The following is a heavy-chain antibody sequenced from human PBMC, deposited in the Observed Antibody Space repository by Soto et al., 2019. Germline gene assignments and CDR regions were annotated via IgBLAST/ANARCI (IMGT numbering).Heavy chain of an antibody. V-gene: IGHV1-8*01. D-gene: IGHD3-10*01. J-gene: IGHJ6*02. Sequence: QVQLVQSGAEVKKPGASVKVSCKASGYTFTSYDINGVRQATGQGLEWMVWMKRNSGNTGYAQKFQGRVTMTRTTSISTAYMERSSLRSEDTAVYYCARASGGIYCYYGMDVWGQGTTVTVSS. CDR3: ARASGGIYCYYGMDV. CDR2: MKRNSGNT. CDR1: GYTFTSYD.